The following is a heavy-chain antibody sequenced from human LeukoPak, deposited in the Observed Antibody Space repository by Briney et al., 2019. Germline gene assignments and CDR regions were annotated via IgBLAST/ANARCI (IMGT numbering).Heavy chain of an antibody. CDR2: IKSKTDGGTT. V-gene: IGHV3-15*01. Sequence: PGGSLRLSCAASGFTFSNAWMSWVRQAPGKGLGWVGRIKSKTDGGTTDYAAPVKGRFTISRDDSKNTLYLQMNSLKTEDTAVYYCTTYFQFYDSSGYYDIADYWGQGTLVTVSS. CDR1: GFTFSNAW. CDR3: TTYFQFYDSSGYYDIADY. D-gene: IGHD3-22*01. J-gene: IGHJ4*02.